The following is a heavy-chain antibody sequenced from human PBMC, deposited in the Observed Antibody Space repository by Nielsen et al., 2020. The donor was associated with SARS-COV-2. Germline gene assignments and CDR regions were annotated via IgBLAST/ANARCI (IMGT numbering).Heavy chain of an antibody. CDR3: AKSDGGYSYGYPDY. CDR2: ISGRGGNT. Sequence: GESLKISCAASGFSFSNYAMNWARHAPGKGLEWVSAISGRGGNTFYADSVKGRFTISRDNSKSTLYLQMNSLSAEDTAIYYCAKSDGGYSYGYPDYWGQGTLVTVSS. CDR1: GFSFSNYA. J-gene: IGHJ4*02. V-gene: IGHV3-23*01. D-gene: IGHD5-18*01.